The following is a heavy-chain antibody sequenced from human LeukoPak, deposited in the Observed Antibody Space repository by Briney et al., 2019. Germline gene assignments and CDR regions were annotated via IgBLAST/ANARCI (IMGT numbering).Heavy chain of an antibody. CDR1: GFTFSSYS. D-gene: IGHD2-15*01. CDR2: ISSSSSYI. V-gene: IGHV3-21*01. J-gene: IGHJ4*02. CDR3: ARDDGYCSGGSCYSGWYFDY. Sequence: PGGSLRLSCAASGFTFSSYSMNWVRRAPGKGLEWVSSISSSSSYIYYADSVKGRFTISRDNAKNSLYLQMNSLRAEDTAVYYCARDDGYCSGGSCYSGWYFDYWGQGTLVTVSS.